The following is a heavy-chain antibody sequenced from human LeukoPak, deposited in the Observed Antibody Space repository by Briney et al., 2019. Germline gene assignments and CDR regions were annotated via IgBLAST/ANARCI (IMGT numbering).Heavy chain of an antibody. V-gene: IGHV3-7*01. Sequence: GGSLRLSCAASGFTFSSYLMSWVRQAPGKGLEWVANIKQDGSEKYYVDSVKGRFTISRDNAKNSLYLQMNSLRAEDTAVYYCARVGVVPAAYYYYYMDVWGKGTTVTVSS. CDR3: ARVGVVPAAYYYYYMDV. J-gene: IGHJ6*03. D-gene: IGHD2-2*01. CDR1: GFTFSSYL. CDR2: IKQDGSEK.